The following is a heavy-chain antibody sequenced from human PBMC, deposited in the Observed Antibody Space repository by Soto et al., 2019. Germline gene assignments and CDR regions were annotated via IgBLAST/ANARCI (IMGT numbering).Heavy chain of an antibody. V-gene: IGHV4-39*01. Sequence: SETLSLTCTVSGGSVTNSSYYWGWIRQSPGKGLEWIGSVYYRGRSYSKSSVKSRVTISVDTSKNRLSLSLNSVTASDTAVYFCVSQRTTVPTQAYFDYWGPGALVTVSS. CDR3: VSQRTTVPTQAYFDY. CDR2: VYYRGRS. J-gene: IGHJ4*02. CDR1: GGSVTNSSYY. D-gene: IGHD4-17*01.